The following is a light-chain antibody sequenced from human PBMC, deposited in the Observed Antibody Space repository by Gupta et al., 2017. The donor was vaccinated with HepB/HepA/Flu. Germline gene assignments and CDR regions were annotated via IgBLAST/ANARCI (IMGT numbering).Light chain of an antibody. CDR3: QAWDSSTVV. J-gene: IGLJ2*01. V-gene: IGLV3-1*01. CDR2: QDN. Sequence: SYELTQPPSVSVSPGPTASITCSGDKLGDKYTCWYQQRPGQSPVLVIYQDNKRPSGIPERFSGSNSGNTATLTISGTQAMDEADYYCQAWDSSTVVFGGGTTLTVL. CDR1: KLGDKY.